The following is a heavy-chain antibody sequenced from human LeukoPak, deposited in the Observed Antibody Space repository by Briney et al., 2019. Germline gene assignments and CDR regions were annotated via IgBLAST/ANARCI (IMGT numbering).Heavy chain of an antibody. D-gene: IGHD4-11*01. J-gene: IGHJ2*01. CDR2: ISYGDGGT. CDR1: GFTFSNYA. CDR3: ARDRQTVGYFDL. Sequence: GGSLRLSCETSGFTFSNYAMSWVRQAPGRGLEWVSGISYGDGGTYYADSVKGRFTISRDNSKNTLSLQMNSLRAEDTAVYYCARDRQTVGYFDLWGRGTLVTVSS. V-gene: IGHV3-23*01.